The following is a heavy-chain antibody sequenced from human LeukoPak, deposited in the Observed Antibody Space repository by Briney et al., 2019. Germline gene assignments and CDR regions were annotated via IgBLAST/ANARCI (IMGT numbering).Heavy chain of an antibody. CDR1: GYTFTSYG. V-gene: IGHV1-18*01. CDR3: AVTALTLPFDY. J-gene: IGHJ4*02. CDR2: ISAYNGNT. Sequence: GASVKVSYKASGYTFTSYGISWVRQAPGQGLEWMGWISAYNGNTNYAQKLQGRVTMTTDTSTSTAYMELRSLRSDDTAVYYCAVTALTLPFDYWGQGTLVTVSS. D-gene: IGHD2-21*02.